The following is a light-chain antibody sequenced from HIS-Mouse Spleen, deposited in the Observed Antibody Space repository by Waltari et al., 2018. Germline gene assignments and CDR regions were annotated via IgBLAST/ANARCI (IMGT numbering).Light chain of an antibody. J-gene: IGLJ3*02. V-gene: IGLV2-23*03. CDR2: EGS. CDR1: SSDVGSYNL. CDR3: CSYAGSSTFGV. Sequence: QSALTQPASVSGSPGPSITISCTGTSSDVGSYNLVSLYQQHPGKAPKLMIYEGSKRPSGVSNRFSGSKSGNTASLTISGLQAEDEADYYCCSYAGSSTFGVFGGGTKLTVL.